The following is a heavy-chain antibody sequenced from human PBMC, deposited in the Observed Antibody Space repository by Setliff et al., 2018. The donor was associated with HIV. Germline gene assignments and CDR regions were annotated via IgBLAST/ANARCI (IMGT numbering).Heavy chain of an antibody. CDR2: IFDSENN. CDR1: GDSITHYY. Sequence: SETLSLTCSVSGDSITHYYWNWIRQPPGKGLEWIGNIFDSENNNYNPSPKSRVSMSVDTSKNQFSLRLTSVTAADTAVYYCARQITSVTPEMLVVNDAFDVWGQGKMVTVS. J-gene: IGHJ3*01. CDR3: ARQITSVTPEMLVVNDAFDV. D-gene: IGHD4-17*01. V-gene: IGHV4-59*01.